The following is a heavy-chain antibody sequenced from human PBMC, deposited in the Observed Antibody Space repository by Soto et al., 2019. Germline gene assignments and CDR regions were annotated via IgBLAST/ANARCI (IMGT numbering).Heavy chain of an antibody. CDR1: GGSFSGYY. CDR2: INHSGST. D-gene: IGHD1-1*01. CDR3: ARTRTGLYYYYGMDV. V-gene: IGHV4-34*01. J-gene: IGHJ6*02. Sequence: SETLSLTCAVYGGSFSGYYWSWIRQPPGKGLEWIGEINHSGSTNYNPSLKSRVTISVDTSKNQFSLKLSSVTAADTAVYYCARTRTGLYYYYGMDVWGQGTTVTVSS.